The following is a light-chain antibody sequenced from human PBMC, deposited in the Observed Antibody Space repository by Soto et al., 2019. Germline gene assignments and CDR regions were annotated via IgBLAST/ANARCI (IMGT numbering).Light chain of an antibody. CDR1: QSISSY. V-gene: IGKV1-5*03. CDR3: QQLNSYPLIT. J-gene: IGKJ5*01. CDR2: KAS. Sequence: DIQMTQSPSTLSASVGDRVTITCRASQSISSYLAWYQQKPGKAPRLLIYKASTLKSGVPSRFSGSGSGTEFTLTISSLQPEDFATYYCQQLNSYPLITFGQGTRLEIK.